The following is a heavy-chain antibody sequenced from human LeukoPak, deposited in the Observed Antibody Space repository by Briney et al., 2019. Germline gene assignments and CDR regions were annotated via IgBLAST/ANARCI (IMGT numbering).Heavy chain of an antibody. CDR1: RFTFGSYA. CDR2: ISGSGAGT. CDR3: AKGGTMTKKGYFDY. J-gene: IGHJ4*02. Sequence: GGSLRLSCAASRFTFGSYAMIWVRQAPGKGLEWVSGISGSGAGTYYADSVKGRFTISRDNSKNTLHLQMNSLRAEDTAVYYCAKGGTMTKKGYFDYWGQGTLVTVSS. D-gene: IGHD2-15*01. V-gene: IGHV3-23*01.